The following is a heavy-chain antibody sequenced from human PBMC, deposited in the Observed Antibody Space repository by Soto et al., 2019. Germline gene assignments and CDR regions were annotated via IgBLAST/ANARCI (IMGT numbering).Heavy chain of an antibody. CDR2: VYYTGST. D-gene: IGHD2-21*02. J-gene: IGHJ5*02. CDR1: GASIRSTDYY. Sequence: SETLSLTCTVSGASIRSTDYYWSWIRQAPGKGLEWIGYVYYTGSTYYNPSLMSRLTISVDTSKNQFSLKLTSVTAAETAVYYCVRTAREGAVAPHWFDRWGQGTHVTVSS. CDR3: VRTAREGAVAPHWFDR. V-gene: IGHV4-30-4*01.